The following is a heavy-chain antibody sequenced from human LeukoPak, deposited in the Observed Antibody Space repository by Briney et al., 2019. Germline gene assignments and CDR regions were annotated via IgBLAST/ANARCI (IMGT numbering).Heavy chain of an antibody. CDR1: GGSISSYY. Sequence: PSETLSLTCTVSGGSISSYYWSWIRQPPGKGLEWIGYIYTSGSTNYNPSLKSRVTISVDTSKNQLSLKLSSVTAAGTAVYYCARRAYSSSWYSQDYYYYMDVWGKGTTVTVSS. CDR3: ARRAYSSSWYSQDYYYYMDV. V-gene: IGHV4-4*09. J-gene: IGHJ6*03. D-gene: IGHD6-13*01. CDR2: IYTSGST.